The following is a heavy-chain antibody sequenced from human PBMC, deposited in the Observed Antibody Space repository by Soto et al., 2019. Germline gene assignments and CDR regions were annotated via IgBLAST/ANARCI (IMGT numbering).Heavy chain of an antibody. CDR1: GGSSSGYY. D-gene: IGHD2-8*01. J-gene: IGHJ4*02. CDR3: ARAHNGVTKSSGRQKNFDY. CDR2: INHSGST. Sequence: SETLSLTCAVYGGSSSGYYWSWIRQPPGKGLEWIGEINHSGSTNYNPSLKSRVTISVDTSKNQFSLKLSSVTAADTAVYYCARAHNGVTKSSGRQKNFDYWGQGTLVTVSS. V-gene: IGHV4-34*01.